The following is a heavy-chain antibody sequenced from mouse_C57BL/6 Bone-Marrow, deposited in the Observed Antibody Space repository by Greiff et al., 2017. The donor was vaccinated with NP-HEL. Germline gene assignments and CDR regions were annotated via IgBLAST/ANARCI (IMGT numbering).Heavy chain of an antibody. CDR3: ARLGLAWFAY. J-gene: IGHJ3*01. CDR1: GFTFSSYG. D-gene: IGHD6-1*01. CDR2: ISSGGSYT. V-gene: IGHV5-6*01. Sequence: EVKLVESGGDLVKPGGSLKLSCAASGFTFSSYGMSWVRQTPDKRLEWVATISSGGSYTYYPDSVKGRFTISRDNAKNTLYLQMSSLKSEDKAMYYCARLGLAWFAYWGQGTLVTVSA.